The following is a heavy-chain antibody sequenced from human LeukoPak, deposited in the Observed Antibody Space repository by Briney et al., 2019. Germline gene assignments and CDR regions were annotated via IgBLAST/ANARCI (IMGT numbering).Heavy chain of an antibody. CDR3: ARRIRVGSYFDY. Sequence: SETLSLTCTVSGGSISSGDYYWSWIRQPPGKGLEWIGYIYYSGSTYYNPSLKSRVTISVDTSKNQFSLKLSSVTAADTAVYYCARRIRVGSYFDYWGQGTLVTVSS. CDR1: GGSISSGDYY. CDR2: IYYSGST. V-gene: IGHV4-30-4*01. D-gene: IGHD3-10*01. J-gene: IGHJ4*02.